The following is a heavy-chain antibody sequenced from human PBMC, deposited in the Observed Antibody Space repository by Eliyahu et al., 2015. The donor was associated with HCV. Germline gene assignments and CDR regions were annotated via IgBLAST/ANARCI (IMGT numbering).Heavy chain of an antibody. CDR2: MTPYSGNT. CDR3: AVRSGFIDY. CDR1: GXTFXSYD. D-gene: IGHD3-3*01. J-gene: IGHJ4*02. V-gene: IGHV1-8*01. Sequence: QVQLVQSGAEVKKPGASVKVSCKASGXTFXSYDINWVRQAPGQGLEWMGWMTPYSGNTGYAQKFQGRVTMTRDTSISTAYMEVSSLRSEDTAMYYCAVRSGFIDYWGQGTLVTVSS.